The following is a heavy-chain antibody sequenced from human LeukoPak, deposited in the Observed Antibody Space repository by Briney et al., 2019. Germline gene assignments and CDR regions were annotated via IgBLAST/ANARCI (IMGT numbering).Heavy chain of an antibody. CDR3: ARARSRYDFWSGYSIDY. D-gene: IGHD3-3*01. CDR1: GFTFSDYY. Sequence: GGSLRLSCAASGFTFSDYYMSWIRQAPGKGLEWVSYISSSGSTIYYADSVKGRFTISRDNAKNSLYLQMNSLGAEDTAVYYCARARSRYDFWSGYSIDYWGQGTLVTVSS. CDR2: ISSSGSTI. V-gene: IGHV3-11*04. J-gene: IGHJ4*02.